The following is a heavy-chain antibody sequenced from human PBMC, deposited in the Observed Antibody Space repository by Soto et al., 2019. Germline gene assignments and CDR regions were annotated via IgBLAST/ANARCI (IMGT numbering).Heavy chain of an antibody. D-gene: IGHD1-1*01. Sequence: EVQLLETGGGLVQPGGSLRLSCAASGFTFPNYAITWVRQAPGKGLERVSGITGSGATSYYADSVKGRFTISRDNFKNTVSLQMNSLRVEDTDEYYCARVNNRKFYYYMDVWGKGTTVTVSS. CDR3: ARVNNRKFYYYMDV. V-gene: IGHV3-23*01. CDR1: GFTFPNYA. J-gene: IGHJ6*03. CDR2: ITGSGATS.